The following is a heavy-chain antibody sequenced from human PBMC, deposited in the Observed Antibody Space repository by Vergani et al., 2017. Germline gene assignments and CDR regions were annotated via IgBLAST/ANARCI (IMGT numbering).Heavy chain of an antibody. V-gene: IGHV3-74*01. Sequence: EAQLVESGGGLIHPGGSLRLSCEGSGFSFSGYWMHWVRQSPEKGLVWVSRIKSDGSITNYADSVKGRFTISRDNAKNSLYLQMNSLRAEDTAVYYCARDRSDILTGYYVDYWGQGTLVTVSS. CDR3: ARDRSDILTGYYVDY. CDR1: GFSFSGYW. D-gene: IGHD3-9*01. CDR2: IKSDGSIT. J-gene: IGHJ4*02.